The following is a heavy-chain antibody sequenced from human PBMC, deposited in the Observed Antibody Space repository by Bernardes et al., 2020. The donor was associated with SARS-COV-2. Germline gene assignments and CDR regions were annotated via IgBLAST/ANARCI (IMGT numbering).Heavy chain of an antibody. Sequence: SETLSLTRTVSGGSLRSQNFYWGWLRQPPGKGLEWIGTIYYSGSTYYNPSLESRVTISLDTSKNQFSLKVNSVTAADTAVYYCAGDQSSTWFYFWGQGTLVTVSS. D-gene: IGHD2-15*01. CDR3: AGDQSSTWFYF. CDR1: GGSLRSQNFY. CDR2: IYYSGST. V-gene: IGHV4-39*07. J-gene: IGHJ5*01.